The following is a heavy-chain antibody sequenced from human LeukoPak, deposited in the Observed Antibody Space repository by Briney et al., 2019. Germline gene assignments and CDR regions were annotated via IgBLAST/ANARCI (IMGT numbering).Heavy chain of an antibody. CDR2: IYRSGST. CDR1: GGSLSTYY. J-gene: IGHJ5*02. V-gene: IGHV4-4*07. Sequence: SETLSLTCTVSGGSLSTYYWSWIRQPAGKGLEWIGRIYRSGSTNYNPSLKSRVTISVDTSKNQFSLKLSSVTAADTAVYYCARCSGNGYDYSWFDPWGQGTLVTVSS. CDR3: ARCSGNGYDYSWFDP. D-gene: IGHD5-12*01.